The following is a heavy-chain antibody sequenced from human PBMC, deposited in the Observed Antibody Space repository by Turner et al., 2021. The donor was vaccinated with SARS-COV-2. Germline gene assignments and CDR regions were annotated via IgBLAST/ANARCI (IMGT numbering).Heavy chain of an antibody. CDR2: IYYSGST. J-gene: IGHJ5*02. CDR1: GGPISSSPYY. Sequence: QLQLQESGPGLVKPSETLSLTRTVSGGPISSSPYYWGWIRQPPGKGLEWIGSIYYSGSTYYNPSLKSRVTISVDTSKNQFSLKLSSVTAADTAVYYCARRSEGYYGSGSHWFDPWGQGTLVTVSS. D-gene: IGHD3-10*01. CDR3: ARRSEGYYGSGSHWFDP. V-gene: IGHV4-39*01.